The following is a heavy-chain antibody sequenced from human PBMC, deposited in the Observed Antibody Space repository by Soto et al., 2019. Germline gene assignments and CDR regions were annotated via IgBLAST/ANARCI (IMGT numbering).Heavy chain of an antibody. D-gene: IGHD2-2*01. Sequence: SETLSLTCTVSGGSISSSSYYWGGIRQPPGKGLEWIGSIYYSGSTYYNPSLKSRVTISVDTSKNQFSLKLSSVTAADTAVYYCARVVAHYYMDVWGKGTTVTVSS. CDR3: ARVVAHYYMDV. J-gene: IGHJ6*03. CDR1: GGSISSSSYY. CDR2: IYYSGST. V-gene: IGHV4-39*01.